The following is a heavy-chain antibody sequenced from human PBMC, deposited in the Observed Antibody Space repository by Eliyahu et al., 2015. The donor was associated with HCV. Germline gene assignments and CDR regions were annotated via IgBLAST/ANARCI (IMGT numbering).Heavy chain of an antibody. CDR2: IYHSGST. CDR1: GYSISSXYY. Sequence: QVQLQESGPGLVKPSETLSLTXAVXGYSISSXYYWGWXRQPPGKGLEWIGSIYHSGSTYYNPSLKSRVTISVDTSKNQFSLKLSSVTAADTAVYYCASSTGYSSSWYGYYFDYWGQGTLVTVSS. D-gene: IGHD6-13*01. CDR3: ASSTGYSSSWYGYYFDY. J-gene: IGHJ4*02. V-gene: IGHV4-38-2*01.